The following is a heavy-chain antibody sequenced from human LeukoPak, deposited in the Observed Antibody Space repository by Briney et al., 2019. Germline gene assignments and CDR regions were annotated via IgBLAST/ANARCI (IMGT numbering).Heavy chain of an antibody. CDR3: ARVISTYYYDSSGYYPLDY. V-gene: IGHV1-2*02. J-gene: IGHJ4*02. D-gene: IGHD3-22*01. CDR2: INPNSGGT. Sequence: ASVKVSCKASGYTFTGYYMHWVRQAPGQGLEWMGWINPNSGGTNYAQKFQGRVTMTRDTSISTAYMELSRLRSDDTAVYYCARVISTYYYDSSGYYPLDYWGQGTLVTVS. CDR1: GYTFTGYY.